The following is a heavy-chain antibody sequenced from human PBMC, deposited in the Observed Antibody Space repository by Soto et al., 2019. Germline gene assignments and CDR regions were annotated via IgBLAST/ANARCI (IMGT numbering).Heavy chain of an antibody. CDR3: ARDRFCSSTSCQTLFDY. J-gene: IGHJ4*02. CDR2: ISYDGSNK. V-gene: IGHV3-30-3*01. CDR1: GFTFSSYA. D-gene: IGHD2-2*01. Sequence: QVQLVESGGGVVQPGRSLRLSCAASGFTFSSYAMHWVRQAPGKGLEWVAVISYDGSNKYYADSVKGRFTISRDNSKTRLYLQMNSMRSEDTAVYYCARDRFCSSTSCQTLFDYWGQGTLVTVSS.